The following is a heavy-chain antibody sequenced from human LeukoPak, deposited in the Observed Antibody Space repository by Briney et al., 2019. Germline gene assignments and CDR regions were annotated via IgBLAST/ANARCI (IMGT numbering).Heavy chain of an antibody. CDR1: GYTFTSYD. CDR3: ARDLPSYCSSTSCYGTDY. D-gene: IGHD2-2*01. CDR2: IIPIFGTA. V-gene: IGHV1-69*13. J-gene: IGHJ4*02. Sequence: SVKVSCKASGYTFTSYDINWVRQAPGQGLEWMGGIIPIFGTANYAQKFQGRVTITADESTSTAYMELSSLRSEDTAVYYCARDLPSYCSSTSCYGTDYWGQGTLVTVSS.